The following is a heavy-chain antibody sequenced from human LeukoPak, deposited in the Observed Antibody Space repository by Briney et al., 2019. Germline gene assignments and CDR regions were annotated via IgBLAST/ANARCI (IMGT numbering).Heavy chain of an antibody. CDR2: IRYDGSNK. J-gene: IGHJ4*02. V-gene: IGHV3-30*02. CDR3: AKLSGPSWFGETAGY. D-gene: IGHD3-10*01. CDR1: GFTFSSYG. Sequence: GGSLRLSCAASGFTFSSYGMHWVRQAPGKGLEWVAFIRYDGSNKYYADSVKGRFTISRDNSKNALYLQMNSLRAEDTAVYYCAKLSGPSWFGETAGYWGQGTLVTVSS.